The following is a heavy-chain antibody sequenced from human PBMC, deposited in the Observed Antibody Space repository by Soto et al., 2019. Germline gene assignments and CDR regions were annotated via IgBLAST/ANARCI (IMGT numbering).Heavy chain of an antibody. Sequence: QVQLQESGPGLVKPSQTLSLTCTVSGASISSDTYYWTWIRQHPGKGLEWIGYIYYSGSTYYDPSLKSRVTMSLDTSKTQFSLRLSSVTAADTAVYYCASKRSSAYYFDYWGQGTLFTVSS. V-gene: IGHV4-31*03. D-gene: IGHD2-2*01. CDR3: ASKRSSAYYFDY. CDR1: GASISSDTYY. J-gene: IGHJ4*02. CDR2: IYYSGST.